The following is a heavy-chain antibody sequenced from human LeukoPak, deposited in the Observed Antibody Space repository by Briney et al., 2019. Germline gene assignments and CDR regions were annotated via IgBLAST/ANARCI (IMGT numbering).Heavy chain of an antibody. V-gene: IGHV3-23*01. CDR3: AKCRGSSWSDYFDY. Sequence: GGSLRLSCAASGFTFSTSDMNWVRQAPGKGLEWVSAISDSGGSTYYADSVKGRFTISRDNSRNTLYLQMNTLRAEDTAVYYCAKCRGSSWSDYFDYWGQGTLVTVSS. J-gene: IGHJ4*02. D-gene: IGHD6-13*01. CDR2: ISDSGGST. CDR1: GFTFSTSD.